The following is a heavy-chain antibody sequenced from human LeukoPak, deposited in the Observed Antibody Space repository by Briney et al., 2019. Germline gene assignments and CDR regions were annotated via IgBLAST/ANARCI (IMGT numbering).Heavy chain of an antibody. D-gene: IGHD3-10*01. Sequence: GGSLRLSCAASGFTFTSYAMNWVRQAPGKGLEWVSAISASGGSTYYADSVKGRFTISKDNSKNTLYLQMNSLRAEDTAVHYCATRITLVRGVMLGGDYWGQGTLVTVFS. V-gene: IGHV3-23*01. CDR2: ISASGGST. J-gene: IGHJ4*02. CDR1: GFTFTSYA. CDR3: ATRITLVRGVMLGGDY.